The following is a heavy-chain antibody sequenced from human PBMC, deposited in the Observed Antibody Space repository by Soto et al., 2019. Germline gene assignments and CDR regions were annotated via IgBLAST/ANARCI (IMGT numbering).Heavy chain of an antibody. J-gene: IGHJ6*02. D-gene: IGHD2-2*01. Sequence: PGGSLRLSCAASGFTFSSYSMNWVRQAPGKGLEWVSYISSSSSTIYYADSVKGRFTISRDNAKNSLYLQMNSLRAEDTAVYYCARGPEYCSSTSCDGPIKLYYYYGMDVWGQGTTVTV. V-gene: IGHV3-48*01. CDR2: ISSSSSTI. CDR3: ARGPEYCSSTSCDGPIKLYYYYGMDV. CDR1: GFTFSSYS.